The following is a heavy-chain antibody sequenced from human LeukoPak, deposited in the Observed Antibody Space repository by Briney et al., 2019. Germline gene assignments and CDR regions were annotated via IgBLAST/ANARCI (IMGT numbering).Heavy chain of an antibody. CDR2: ISGIGGST. Sequence: GASLRLSCAASGFTFSSYAMSWVRQAPGKGLEWVSAISGIGGSTYYADSVKGRFTISRDNSKNPLYLQRTSLRAEDTAVYYCAKGGDIVVVPAARDFDYWGQGTLVTVSS. V-gene: IGHV3-23*01. D-gene: IGHD2-2*01. CDR3: AKGGDIVVVPAARDFDY. CDR1: GFTFSSYA. J-gene: IGHJ4*02.